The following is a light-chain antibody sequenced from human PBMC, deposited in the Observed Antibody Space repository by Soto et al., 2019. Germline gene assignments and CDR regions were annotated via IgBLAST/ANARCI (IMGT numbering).Light chain of an antibody. CDR1: KTVRNNY. J-gene: IGKJ4*01. Sequence: EFVLTRSPGTLSLSPGEIATLSCRASKTVRNNYLAWYQQKPGQAPRLLIYDASSRATGIPDRFSGGGSGTDFTLTISRLEPEDFAVYYCQQFSSYPLTFGGGTKVDIK. CDR2: DAS. CDR3: QQFSSYPLT. V-gene: IGKV3-20*01.